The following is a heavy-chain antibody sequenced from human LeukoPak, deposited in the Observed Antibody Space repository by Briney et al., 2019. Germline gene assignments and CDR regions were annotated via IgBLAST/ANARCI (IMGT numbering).Heavy chain of an antibody. J-gene: IGHJ3*02. CDR2: MYYSGST. CDR3: ARVGGDYGSDI. D-gene: IGHD4-17*01. CDR1: GGSITSYY. Sequence: PSETLSLTCTVSGGSITSYYWSWIRQPPGKGLEWIGYMYYSGSTNHNPSLKSRVTLSVDTSKNQFSLKLSSVTVADTAVYYCARVGGDYGSDIWGQGTMVTVSS. V-gene: IGHV4-59*01.